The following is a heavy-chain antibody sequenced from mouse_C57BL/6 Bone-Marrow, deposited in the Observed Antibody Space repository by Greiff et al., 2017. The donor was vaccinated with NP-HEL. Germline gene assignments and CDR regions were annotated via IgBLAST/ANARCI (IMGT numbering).Heavy chain of an antibody. CDR3: ARRGVYSNPFAY. V-gene: IGHV1-76*01. CDR2: IYPGSGNT. CDR1: GYTFTDYY. J-gene: IGHJ3*01. Sequence: VQLQQSGAELVRPGASVKLSCKASGYTFTDYYINWVKQRPGQGLEWIARIYPGSGNTYYNEKFKGKATLTAEKSSSTAYMQLSSLTSEDSAVYFCARRGVYSNPFAYWGQGTLVTVSA. D-gene: IGHD2-5*01.